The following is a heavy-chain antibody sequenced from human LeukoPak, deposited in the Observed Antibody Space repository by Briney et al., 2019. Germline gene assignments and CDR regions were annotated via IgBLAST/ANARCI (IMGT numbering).Heavy chain of an antibody. V-gene: IGHV3-72*01. CDR2: SRNKANDYTT. J-gene: IGHJ4*02. CDR1: GFTFSDYY. Sequence: GGSLRLSCAVSGFTFSDYYMDWVRQVPGKGLEWVARSRNKANDYTTVYAASVKDRFTISRDDSKNSLYLQMNSLKIEDTAVYYCVRGRNGFDNWGQGTLVTVSS. D-gene: IGHD4-17*01. CDR3: VRGRNGFDN.